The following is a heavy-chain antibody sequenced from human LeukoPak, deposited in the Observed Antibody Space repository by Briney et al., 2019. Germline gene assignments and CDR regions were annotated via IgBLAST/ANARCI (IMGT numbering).Heavy chain of an antibody. CDR1: GGTFSSYA. V-gene: IGHV1-69*06. D-gene: IGHD4-17*01. CDR3: ARDRYGDYDFDY. Sequence: ASVKVSCKASGGTFSSYAISWVRQAPGQGLEWMGGIIPIFGTANYAQKFQGRVTITADKSTSTAYMELSSLRSEDTAVYYCARDRYGDYDFDYWGQGTLVTVSS. CDR2: IIPIFGTA. J-gene: IGHJ4*02.